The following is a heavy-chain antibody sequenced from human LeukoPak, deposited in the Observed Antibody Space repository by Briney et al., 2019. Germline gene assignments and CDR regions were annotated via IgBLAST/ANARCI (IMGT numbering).Heavy chain of an antibody. D-gene: IGHD2-2*01. CDR1: GFTFSSYW. CDR3: ARHCTSSSCSDY. Sequence: GGPLRLSCVVSGFTFSSYWMHWVRQAPGKGLVWVSRINNDGSSTSYADSVKGRFTISRDNAKNTLYLQMNSLRAEDSSVYFCARHCTSSSCSDYWGQGTLVTVSS. V-gene: IGHV3-74*01. J-gene: IGHJ4*02. CDR2: INNDGSST.